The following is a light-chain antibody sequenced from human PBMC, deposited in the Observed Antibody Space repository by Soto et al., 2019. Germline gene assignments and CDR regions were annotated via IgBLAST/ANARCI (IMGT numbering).Light chain of an antibody. CDR2: DAS. J-gene: IGKJ3*01. CDR1: QSISSY. CDR3: QQRSNWPPIFT. V-gene: IGKV3-11*01. Sequence: EIVLTQSPATLSLSPGERATLSCRASQSISSYLAWYQQKLGQAPRLLIYDASNRATVIPARFSGSGSGTVFTLTVSGLEPEDFAVYYCQQRSNWPPIFTFGPGTKVDIK.